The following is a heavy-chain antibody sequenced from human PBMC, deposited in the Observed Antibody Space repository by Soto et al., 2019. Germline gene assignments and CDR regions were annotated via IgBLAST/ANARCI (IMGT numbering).Heavy chain of an antibody. CDR2: ISYDGSNK. V-gene: IGHV3-30-3*01. D-gene: IGHD6-13*01. J-gene: IGHJ4*02. Sequence: QVQLVESGGGVVQPGRSLRLSCAASGFTFSSYAMHWVRQAPGTGLEWVAVISYDGSNKYYADSVKGRFTISRDNSKNTLYLQMNSLRAEDTAVYYCARGRGSSSWYNLDYWGQGTLVTVSS. CDR3: ARGRGSSSWYNLDY. CDR1: GFTFSSYA.